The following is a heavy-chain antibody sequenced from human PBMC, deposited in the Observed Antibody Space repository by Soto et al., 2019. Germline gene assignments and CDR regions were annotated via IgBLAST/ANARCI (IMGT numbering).Heavy chain of an antibody. Sequence: GGSLRLSCAASGFTFSGYAMRWVRQAPVKGLEWVSAISGSGGSTYYADSVKGRFTISRDNSKNTLYLQMNSLRAEDTAVYYCASVDSSGWTHSYNWFEPWGQGTLVTVSS. CDR2: ISGSGGST. V-gene: IGHV3-23*01. J-gene: IGHJ5*02. CDR1: GFTFSGYA. CDR3: ASVDSSGWTHSYNWFEP. D-gene: IGHD6-19*01.